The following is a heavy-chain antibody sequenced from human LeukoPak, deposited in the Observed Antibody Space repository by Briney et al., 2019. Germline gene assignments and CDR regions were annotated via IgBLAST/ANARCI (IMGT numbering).Heavy chain of an antibody. CDR3: ARAPHYGSGSYCDY. V-gene: IGHV1-69*13. Sequence: ASVKVSCKASGGTFSSYAISWVRQAPGQGLEWMGGIIPIFGTANYAQKFQGRVTITADESTSTAYMELSSLRSEDTAVYYCARAPHYGSGSYCDYWGRGTLVTVSS. D-gene: IGHD3-10*01. J-gene: IGHJ4*02. CDR2: IIPIFGTA. CDR1: GGTFSSYA.